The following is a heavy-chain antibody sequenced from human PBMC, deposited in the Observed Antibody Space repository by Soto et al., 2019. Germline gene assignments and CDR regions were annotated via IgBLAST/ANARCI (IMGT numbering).Heavy chain of an antibody. J-gene: IGHJ4*02. CDR3: AKDRRDYYDSSGYYPFDY. CDR2: ISGSGGST. CDR1: GFTFSSYA. Sequence: PGGSLRLSCAASGFTFSSYAMSWVRQAPGKGLEWVSAISGSGGSTYYADSVKGRFTISRDNSKNTLYLQMNSLRAEDTAVYYCAKDRRDYYDSSGYYPFDYWGQGTLVTVSS. V-gene: IGHV3-23*01. D-gene: IGHD3-22*01.